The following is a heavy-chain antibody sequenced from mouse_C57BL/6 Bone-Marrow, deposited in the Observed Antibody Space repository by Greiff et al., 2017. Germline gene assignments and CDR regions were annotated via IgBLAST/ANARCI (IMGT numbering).Heavy chain of an antibody. CDR2: FHPYNDDT. D-gene: IGHD1-1*01. CDR1: GYTFTTYP. V-gene: IGHV1-47*01. CDR3: ARKHYGSRGGFAY. Sequence: VKVVESGAELVKPGASVKMSCKASGYTFTTYPIEWMKQNHGKSLEWIGNFHPYNDDTKYNEKFKGKATLTVEKSSSTVYLELSRLTSDDSAVYYCARKHYGSRGGFAYWGQGTLVTVSA. J-gene: IGHJ3*01.